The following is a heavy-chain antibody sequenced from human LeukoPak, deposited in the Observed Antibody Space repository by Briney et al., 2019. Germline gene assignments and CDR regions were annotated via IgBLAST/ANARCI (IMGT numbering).Heavy chain of an antibody. J-gene: IGHJ4*02. CDR3: ARDPDTAMAQSDY. Sequence: PSETLSLTCTVSGGPISSSPYYWGWIRQPPGKGLEWIGSIYHSGSTYYNPSLKSRVTISIDTSKNQFSLKLSSVTAADTAVYFCARDPDTAMAQSDYWGQGTLVTVSS. CDR1: GGPISSSPYY. V-gene: IGHV4-39*07. D-gene: IGHD5-18*01. CDR2: IYHSGST.